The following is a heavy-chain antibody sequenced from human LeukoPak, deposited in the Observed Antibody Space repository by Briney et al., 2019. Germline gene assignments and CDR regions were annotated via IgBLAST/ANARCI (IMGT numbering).Heavy chain of an antibody. CDR3: ARHEQWLVPVDY. Sequence: SETLSLTCTVSGNSISSGYYWGWIRQPPGKGLEWIASIYHSGSTYYNPSLKSPVSISMDTSMNQFSLKLSSVTAADTAVYYCARHEQWLVPVDYWGQGTLVTVSS. D-gene: IGHD6-19*01. J-gene: IGHJ4*02. CDR2: IYHSGST. V-gene: IGHV4-38-2*02. CDR1: GNSISSGYY.